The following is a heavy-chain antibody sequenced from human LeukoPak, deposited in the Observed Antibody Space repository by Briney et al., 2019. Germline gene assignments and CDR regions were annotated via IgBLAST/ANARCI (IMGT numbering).Heavy chain of an antibody. CDR2: IYHTGKT. V-gene: IGHV4-34*10. CDR1: GGSFSGYY. J-gene: IGHJ3*01. Sequence: SETLSLTCAVYGGSFSGYYWSWIRQPPGKALEWIGSIYHTGKTFYSPSLKSRLSMSIDTSKSQFSLSLRSATAADTALYFFDWGLDVLDFWGQGIMVTVSS. CDR3: DWGLDVLDF. D-gene: IGHD3-9*01.